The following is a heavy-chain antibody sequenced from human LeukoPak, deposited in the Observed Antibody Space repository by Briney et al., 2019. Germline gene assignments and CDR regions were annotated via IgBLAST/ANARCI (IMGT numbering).Heavy chain of an antibody. Sequence: SETLSLTCTVSGGSISSSSYYWGWIRQPPGKGLEWIGSIYYSGSTYYNPSLKSRVTISVDTSKNQFSLKLSSVTAADTAVYYCARYTVSSPGYSGSYLRSDAFDIWGQGTMVTVSS. CDR3: ARYTVSSPGYSGSYLRSDAFDI. D-gene: IGHD1-26*01. V-gene: IGHV4-39*07. CDR1: GGSISSSSYY. CDR2: IYYSGST. J-gene: IGHJ3*02.